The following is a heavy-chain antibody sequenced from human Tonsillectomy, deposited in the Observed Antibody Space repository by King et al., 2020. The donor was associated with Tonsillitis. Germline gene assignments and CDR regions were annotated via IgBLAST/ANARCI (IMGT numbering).Heavy chain of an antibody. Sequence: VQLVESGGGLIQPGGSLRLSCAASGFTFSSYAMSWVRQAPGKGLEWVSGISGGGSSTYYADSVKGRFAISRDNSKNTLYLQMNSLRAEDTAVYYCAKDRDFWSPHGMDVWGQGTTVTVSS. CDR3: AKDRDFWSPHGMDV. V-gene: IGHV3-23*04. CDR2: ISGGGSST. J-gene: IGHJ6*02. CDR1: GFTFSSYA. D-gene: IGHD3-3*01.